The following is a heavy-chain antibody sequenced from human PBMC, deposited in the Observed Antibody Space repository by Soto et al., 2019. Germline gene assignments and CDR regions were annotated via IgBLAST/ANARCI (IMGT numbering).Heavy chain of an antibody. J-gene: IGHJ5*02. V-gene: IGHV5-51*01. D-gene: IGHD6-6*01. CDR3: ARMLGIAARPNTPWFDP. CDR2: IYPGDSDT. Sequence: VESLSIWCEVSGYSFTSYCIVWVLQMAGKGLEWMGIIYPGDSDTIYSPSFQGQVTISADKSISTAYLQWSSLKASDTAMYYCARMLGIAARPNTPWFDPWGQGTMVTVSS. CDR1: GYSFTSYC.